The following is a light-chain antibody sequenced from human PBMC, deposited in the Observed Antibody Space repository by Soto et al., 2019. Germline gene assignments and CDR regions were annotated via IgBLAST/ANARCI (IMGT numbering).Light chain of an antibody. Sequence: AIQLTQSPSSLSASVGDRVTITCRASQDIRGALAWYQQKPGKAPKFLIFDVSTLQSGVPSRFSGSGSGTDFTLTISGLQPEDFGTYYCQQFNTYPITFGQGTDWRLN. CDR2: DVS. V-gene: IGKV1-13*02. J-gene: IGKJ5*01. CDR3: QQFNTYPIT. CDR1: QDIRGA.